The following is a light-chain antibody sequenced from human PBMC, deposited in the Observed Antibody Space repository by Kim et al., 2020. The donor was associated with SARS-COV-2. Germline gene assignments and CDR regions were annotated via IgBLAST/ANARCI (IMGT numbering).Light chain of an antibody. Sequence: RVTFSCSGSGSNIGANFDVHWYQHLPGTAAKLLIYGNTNRPSGVPDRFSGSKSGTSASLAIIGLQAEDETDYYCQSYDNSLNSYVFGTGTKVTVL. V-gene: IGLV1-40*01. CDR1: GSNIGANFD. CDR2: GNT. CDR3: QSYDNSLNSYV. J-gene: IGLJ1*01.